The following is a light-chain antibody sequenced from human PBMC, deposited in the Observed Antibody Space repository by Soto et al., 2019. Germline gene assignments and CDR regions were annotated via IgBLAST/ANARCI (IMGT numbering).Light chain of an antibody. CDR3: AAWDDSLNGVV. Sequence: QSVLTQPPSASGTPGQRVTISCSGSSSNIGSKTVNWYQQLPGTAPKLLIYSNNQRPSAVPDRFSGSKSGTSASLAISGLQSEDEADYYCAAWDDSLNGVVFGGGTKVTVL. J-gene: IGLJ2*01. CDR2: SNN. CDR1: SSNIGSKT. V-gene: IGLV1-44*01.